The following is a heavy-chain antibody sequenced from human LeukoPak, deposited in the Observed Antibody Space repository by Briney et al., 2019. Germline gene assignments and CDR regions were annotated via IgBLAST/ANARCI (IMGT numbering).Heavy chain of an antibody. Sequence: SETLSLTCTVSGGSISSGDYYWSWIRQPPGKGQEWIGYFYYSGSTHYNPSLKSRVTISVDTPKNQFSLKLSSVTAADTAVYYCARPYYYNSRIDPWGQGTRVTVSS. V-gene: IGHV4-30-4*01. D-gene: IGHD3-22*01. CDR1: GGSISSGDYY. CDR3: ARPYYYNSRIDP. J-gene: IGHJ5*02. CDR2: FYYSGST.